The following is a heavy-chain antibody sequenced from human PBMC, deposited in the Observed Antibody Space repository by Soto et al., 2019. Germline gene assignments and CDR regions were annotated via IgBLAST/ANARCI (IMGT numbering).Heavy chain of an antibody. CDR2: INHSGST. CDR3: ARSGRMYYYDSSGYYTGYYYYYGMDV. J-gene: IGHJ6*02. CDR1: GGSFSGYY. D-gene: IGHD3-22*01. Sequence: ETLSLTCAVYGGSFSGYYWSWIRQPPGKGLEWIGEINHSGSTNYNPSLKSRVTISVDTSKNQFSLKLSSVTAADTAVYYCARSGRMYYYDSSGYYTGYYYYYGMDVWGQGTTVTVSS. V-gene: IGHV4-34*01.